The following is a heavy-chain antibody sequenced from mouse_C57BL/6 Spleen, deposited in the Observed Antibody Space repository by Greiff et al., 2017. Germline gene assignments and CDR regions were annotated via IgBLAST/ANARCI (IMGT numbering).Heavy chain of an antibody. J-gene: IGHJ1*03. Sequence: QVQLQQSGPELVKPGASVKISCKASGYAFSSSWMNWVKQRPGKGLEWIGRIYPGDGDTNYTGKFKGKATLTADKASSTAYMQHSSLTSEDSAVYFCARTGTEWYFDVWGTGTTVTVSS. CDR2: IYPGDGDT. CDR3: ARTGTEWYFDV. D-gene: IGHD4-1*01. V-gene: IGHV1-82*01. CDR1: GYAFSSSW.